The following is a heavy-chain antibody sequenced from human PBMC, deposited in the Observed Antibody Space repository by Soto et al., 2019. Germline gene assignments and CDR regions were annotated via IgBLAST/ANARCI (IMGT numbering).Heavy chain of an antibody. CDR2: VKSKTDGGTT. V-gene: IGHV3-15*07. D-gene: IGHD3-22*01. CDR1: GFTFSNAW. Sequence: EVHLVESGGGLVKPGGSLRLSCAASGFTFSNAWINWVRQTPGKGLEWVGRVKSKTDGGTTDFAAPVKGRFAISRDDSNNMVYLEMNSLKTEDTAIYYCTTDSYITSIIVRFDYWGHGTLVTVSS. CDR3: TTDSYITSIIVRFDY. J-gene: IGHJ4*01.